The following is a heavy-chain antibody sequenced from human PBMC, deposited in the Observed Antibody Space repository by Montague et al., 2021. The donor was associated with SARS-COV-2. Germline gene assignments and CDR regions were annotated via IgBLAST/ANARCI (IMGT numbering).Heavy chain of an antibody. V-gene: IGHV3-53*04. J-gene: IGHJ5*02. CDR2: IYSGGST. Sequence: SLRLSCAASGFTVSSNYMSSLRQAPGKGLEWVSVIYSGGSTYYADSVKGRFTISRHNSKNTLYLQMNSLRAEDTAVYYCARGNDDYVWGSLGPFDPWGQGDLLTVSS. CDR1: GFTVSSNY. CDR3: ARGNDDYVWGSLGPFDP. D-gene: IGHD3-16*01.